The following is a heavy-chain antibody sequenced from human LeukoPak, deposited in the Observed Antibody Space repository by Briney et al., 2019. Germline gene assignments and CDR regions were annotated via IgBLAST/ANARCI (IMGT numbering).Heavy chain of an antibody. CDR2: ISGSGGST. CDR3: AKHPYEAAPYYGMDV. D-gene: IGHD5-12*01. Sequence: GGSLRLSCAASGFTFSSYSMDWVRQAPGKGLEWVSAISGSGGSTYYADSVKGRFTISRDNSKNTLYLQMNSLRAEDTAVYYCAKHPYEAAPYYGMDVWGQGTTVTVSS. CDR1: GFTFSSYS. J-gene: IGHJ6*02. V-gene: IGHV3-23*01.